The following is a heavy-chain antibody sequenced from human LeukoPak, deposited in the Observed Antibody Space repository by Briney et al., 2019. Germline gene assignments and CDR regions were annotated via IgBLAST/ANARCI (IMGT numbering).Heavy chain of an antibody. CDR2: ISSSGST. D-gene: IGHD3-22*01. CDR3: ARGPYSYDSSGAFDI. J-gene: IGHJ3*02. Sequence: TSETLSLTCAVYGGSFSGYYWSWIRQSPGKGLEWIGRISSSGSTNYNPSLKSRVTISVDTSKNQFSLKLSSVTAADTAVYFCARGPYSYDSSGAFDIWGQGTMVTVSS. V-gene: IGHV4-34*01. CDR1: GGSFSGYY.